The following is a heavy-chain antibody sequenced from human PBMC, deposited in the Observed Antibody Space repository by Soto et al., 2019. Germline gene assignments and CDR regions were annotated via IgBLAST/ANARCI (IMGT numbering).Heavy chain of an antibody. CDR2: ISYDGSNK. CDR1: GFPFSSYG. Sequence: QVQLVESGGGVVQPGRSLRLSCAASGFPFSSYGMHWVREAPGKGLEWVAVISYDGSNKYYADSVKGRFTISRDNSASTLHLQMTSLRPEDSALYYCVGGQYYFDSRGQGALVTVSP. D-gene: IGHD3-10*01. CDR3: VGGQYYFDS. V-gene: IGHV3-30*03. J-gene: IGHJ4*02.